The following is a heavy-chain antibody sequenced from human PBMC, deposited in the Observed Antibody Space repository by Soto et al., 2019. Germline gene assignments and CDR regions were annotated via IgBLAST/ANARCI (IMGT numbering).Heavy chain of an antibody. CDR3: ASYVRGTVAPDY. CDR1: GGTFSSYT. J-gene: IGHJ4*02. V-gene: IGHV1-69*02. D-gene: IGHD6-19*01. Sequence: GASVKVSCKASGGTFSSYTISWVRQAPGQGLEWMGRIIPILGIANYAQKFQGRVTITADKSTSTAYMELSSLRSEDTAVYYCASYVRGTVAPDYWGQGTLVTVSS. CDR2: IIPILGIA.